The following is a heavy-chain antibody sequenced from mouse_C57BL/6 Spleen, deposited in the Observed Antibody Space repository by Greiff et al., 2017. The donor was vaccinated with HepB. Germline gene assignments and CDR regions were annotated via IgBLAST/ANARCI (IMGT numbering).Heavy chain of an antibody. V-gene: IGHV14-2*01. Sequence: EVKLMESGAELVKPGASVKLSCTASGFNIKDYYMHWVKQRTEQGLEWIGRIDPEDGETKYAPKFQGKATITADTSSNTAYLQLSSLTSEDTAVYYCARSYYGSRDSYWYFDVWGTGTTVTVSS. CDR2: IDPEDGET. CDR3: ARSYYGSRDSYWYFDV. CDR1: GFNIKDYY. J-gene: IGHJ1*03. D-gene: IGHD1-1*01.